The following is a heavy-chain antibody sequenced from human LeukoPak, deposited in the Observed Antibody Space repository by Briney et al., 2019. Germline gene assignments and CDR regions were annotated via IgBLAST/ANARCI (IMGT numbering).Heavy chain of an antibody. D-gene: IGHD3-3*01. V-gene: IGHV4-39*01. Sequence: SETLSLTCTVSGGSISSSSYYWGWIRQPPGKGLEWIGSIYYSGSTYYNPSLKSRVTISVDTSKNQFSLKLSSVTAADTAVHYCARRVDFWSGYSVDNGDYWGQGTLVTVSS. J-gene: IGHJ4*02. CDR1: GGSISSSSYY. CDR2: IYYSGST. CDR3: ARRVDFWSGYSVDNGDY.